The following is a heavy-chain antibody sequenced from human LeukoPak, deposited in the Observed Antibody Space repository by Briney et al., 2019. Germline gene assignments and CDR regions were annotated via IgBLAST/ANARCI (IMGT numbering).Heavy chain of an antibody. D-gene: IGHD6-13*01. CDR2: IRSKAYGGTT. CDR1: GFTFGDYA. Sequence: GGSLRLSCTASGFTFGDYAMSWVRQAPGKGLEWVGFIRSKAYGGTTEYAASVKGRFTISRDDSKSIAYLQMNSLKTEDTAVYYCTSRQLVFDYWGQGTLVTVSS. V-gene: IGHV3-49*04. J-gene: IGHJ4*02. CDR3: TSRQLVFDY.